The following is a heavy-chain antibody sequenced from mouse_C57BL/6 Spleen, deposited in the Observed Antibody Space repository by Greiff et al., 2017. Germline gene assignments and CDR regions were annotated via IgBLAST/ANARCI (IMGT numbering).Heavy chain of an antibody. CDR2: IYPGDGDT. J-gene: IGHJ1*03. CDR3: VHSNLGWYFDV. D-gene: IGHD2-5*01. V-gene: IGHV1-82*01. CDR1: GYAFSSSW. Sequence: QVQLQQSGPELVKPGASVKISCKASGYAFSSSWMNWVKQRPGKGLEWIGRIYPGDGDTNYNGKFKGKATLTADKSSSTAYMQLSSLTSEDSAVYFCVHSNLGWYFDVWGTGTTVTVSS.